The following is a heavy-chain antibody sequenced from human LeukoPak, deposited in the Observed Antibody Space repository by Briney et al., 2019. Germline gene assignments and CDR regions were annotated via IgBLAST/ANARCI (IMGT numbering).Heavy chain of an antibody. V-gene: IGHV4-34*01. J-gene: IGHJ5*02. CDR3: ARNRGYSSSWYWFNWFDP. CDR2: INHSGST. D-gene: IGHD6-13*01. CDR1: GGSFSGYY. Sequence: SETLSLTCAVSGGSFSGYYWSWIRQPPGKGLEWIGEINHSGSTNYNPSLKSRVTISVDTSKNQFSLKLSSVTAADTAVYYCARNRGYSSSWYWFNWFDPWGQGTLVTVSS.